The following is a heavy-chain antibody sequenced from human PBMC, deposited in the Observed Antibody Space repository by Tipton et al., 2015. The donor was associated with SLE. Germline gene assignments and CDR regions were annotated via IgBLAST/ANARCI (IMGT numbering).Heavy chain of an antibody. Sequence: SLRLSCAASGFTFSSYTMNWIRQAPGEGLEWVSSISSSSRYIQYADSVKGRVTISRDNAKNSLYLQMNSLRAEDTAVYYCAREPTRGWYFDLWGRGTLVSVSS. CDR2: ISSSSRYI. V-gene: IGHV3-21*03. CDR3: AREPTRGWYFDL. D-gene: IGHD3-10*01. CDR1: GFTFSSYT. J-gene: IGHJ2*01.